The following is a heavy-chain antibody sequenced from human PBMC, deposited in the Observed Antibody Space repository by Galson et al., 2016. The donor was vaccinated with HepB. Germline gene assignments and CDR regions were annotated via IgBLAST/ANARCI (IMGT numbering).Heavy chain of an antibody. D-gene: IGHD6-19*01. V-gene: IGHV1-3*01. Sequence: SVKVSCKASGYTFSTYPMHWVRQAPGQRLEWMGWISVGNGDTTYSQNFQGRVTFTTDTSATTAYMELSTLRSEDTAIYYCARYSSAWSLDTWGQGTLVTVSS. J-gene: IGHJ5*02. CDR2: ISVGNGDT. CDR3: ARYSSAWSLDT. CDR1: GYTFSTYP.